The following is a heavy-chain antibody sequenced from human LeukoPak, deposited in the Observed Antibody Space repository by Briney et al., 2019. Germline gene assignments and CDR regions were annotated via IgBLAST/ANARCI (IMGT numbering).Heavy chain of an antibody. D-gene: IGHD1-26*01. J-gene: IGHJ4*02. V-gene: IGHV1-69*01. CDR2: IIPIFGTA. CDR1: GGTFSSYA. CDR3: ARLPEWKLGVNFGY. Sequence: GSSVKVSCKASGGTFSSYAISWVRQAPGQGLEWMGGIIPIFGTANYAQKFQGRVTITADESTSTAYMELSSLRSEDTAVYYCARLPEWKLGVNFGYWGQGTLVTVSS.